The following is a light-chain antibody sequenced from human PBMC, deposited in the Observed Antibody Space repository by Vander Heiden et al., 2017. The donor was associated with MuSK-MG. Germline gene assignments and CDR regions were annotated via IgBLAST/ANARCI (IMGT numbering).Light chain of an antibody. CDR1: QSPDNW. CDR3: QQYSTYPWT. Sequence: DIQMTQSPSTLSASVGDRVSIACRAGQSPDNWLAWYQQKPGKAPKLLISKASILDSGVPSRFSGSGSGTDFTLTITSLQPDDFATYYCQQYSTYPWTFGQGTKVDI. V-gene: IGKV1-5*03. J-gene: IGKJ1*01. CDR2: KAS.